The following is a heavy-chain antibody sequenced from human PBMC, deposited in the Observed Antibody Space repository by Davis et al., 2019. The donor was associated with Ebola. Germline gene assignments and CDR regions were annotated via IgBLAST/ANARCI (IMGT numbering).Heavy chain of an antibody. CDR3: ARAETRRQQFFNGFGPGKFDD. Sequence: PSETLSLTCTVSGGSISSSSYYWGWIRQPPGKGLEWIGNIYYSGSTNYNPSLKSRVTISADTSKNQFSLKLNSVTAADTAVYYCARAETRRQQFFNGFGPGKFDDWGQGTLVTVSS. J-gene: IGHJ4*02. D-gene: IGHD5-24*01. CDR2: IYYSGST. CDR1: GGSISSSSYY. V-gene: IGHV4-39*07.